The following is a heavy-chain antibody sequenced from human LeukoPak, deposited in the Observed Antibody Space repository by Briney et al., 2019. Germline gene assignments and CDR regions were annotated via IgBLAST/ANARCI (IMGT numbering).Heavy chain of an antibody. CDR3: ARVSGSVVVVAATWFDP. J-gene: IGHJ5*02. D-gene: IGHD2-15*01. V-gene: IGHV4-34*01. CDR1: GGSFSGYY. Sequence: SETLSLTCAVYGGSFSGYYWSWIRQPPGKGLEWIGEINHSGSTNYNPSLKSRVTISVDTSKNQFSLKLSSVTAADTAVYYRARVSGSVVVVAATWFDPWGQGTLVTVSS. CDR2: INHSGST.